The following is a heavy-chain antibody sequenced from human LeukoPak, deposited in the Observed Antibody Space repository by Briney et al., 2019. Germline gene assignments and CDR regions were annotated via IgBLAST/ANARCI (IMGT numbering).Heavy chain of an antibody. Sequence: SETLSLTCVMYGGSFSVSHWSWVRQPPGKGLEWIGEISPGEGTNYNPSLKSRVTVSLDTSKSQFSLTLNSVTAADAAVHYCVIGIDRSKSGYWGQGTLVTVSS. V-gene: IGHV4-34*01. CDR1: GGSFSVSH. D-gene: IGHD2-2*01. CDR2: ISPGEGT. J-gene: IGHJ4*02. CDR3: VIGIDRSKSGY.